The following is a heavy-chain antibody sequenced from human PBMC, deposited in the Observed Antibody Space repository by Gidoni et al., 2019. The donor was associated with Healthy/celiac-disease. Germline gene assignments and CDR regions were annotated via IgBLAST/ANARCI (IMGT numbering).Heavy chain of an antibody. CDR3: ARSSRHEVNWFDP. V-gene: IGHV4-59*01. CDR1: GGAISSYY. CDR2: IYSSGST. J-gene: IGHJ5*02. Sequence: QVQRPGSGPGLGKPSETPSLNCTVPGGAISSYYWSWIRQPPGKVLECIGYIYSSGSTNYNPSLKSRVTISVDTSNNQFSLKLSSVTAADTAVYYCARSSRHEVNWFDPCGQGTLVTVSS.